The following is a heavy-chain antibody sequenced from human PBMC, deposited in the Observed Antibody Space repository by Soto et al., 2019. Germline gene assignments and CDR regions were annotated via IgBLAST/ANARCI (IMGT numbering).Heavy chain of an antibody. D-gene: IGHD3-3*01. CDR3: ARRGFLEWLIGGDYYFYGMDV. J-gene: IGHJ6*04. CDR2: IYHSGDT. CDR1: GGSISSGAYF. Sequence: LSLTCAVSGGSISSGAYFWSWIRQPPGKGLEWIGYIYHSGDTYYNPSLRSRVSIFIDKSKNQFSLRLSSVTAVDTAVYYCARRGFLEWLIGGDYYFYGMDVWGEGTTVTVSS. V-gene: IGHV4-30-2*01.